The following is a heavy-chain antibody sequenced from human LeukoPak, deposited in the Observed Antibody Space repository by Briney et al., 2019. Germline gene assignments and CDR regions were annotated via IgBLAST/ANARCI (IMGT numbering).Heavy chain of an antibody. CDR1: GFTFSSYS. V-gene: IGHV3-21*01. D-gene: IGHD1-20*01. Sequence: GGSLRLSCAASGFTFSSYSMNWVRQAPGKGLEWVSSISSSSSCIYYADSVKGRFTISRDNAKNSLYLQMNSLRAEDTAVYYCARGGLTGTPKRYWGQGTLVTVSS. CDR3: ARGGLTGTPKRY. J-gene: IGHJ4*02. CDR2: ISSSSSCI.